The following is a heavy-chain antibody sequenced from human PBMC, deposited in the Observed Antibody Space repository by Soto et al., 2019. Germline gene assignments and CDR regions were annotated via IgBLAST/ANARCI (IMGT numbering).Heavy chain of an antibody. J-gene: IGHJ4*02. CDR2: IYPGDYGT. CDR3: ARSPRSSPYFDY. Sequence: PGESLKISRQCSGYTFSNFWIAWVRQLPGKGLEWMGIIYPGDYGTRYSPSLHGKVTISANRSIGTAYLQWSSLEASDSAFYFCARSPRSSPYFDYWGQGALVTVSS. V-gene: IGHV5-51*01. D-gene: IGHD6-13*01. CDR1: GYTFSNFW.